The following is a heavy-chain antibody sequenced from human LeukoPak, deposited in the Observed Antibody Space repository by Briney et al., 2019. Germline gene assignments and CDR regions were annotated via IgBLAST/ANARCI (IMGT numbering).Heavy chain of an antibody. J-gene: IGHJ6*04. CDR2: ISSSGSTI. CDR3: AELGITMIGGV. V-gene: IGHV3-48*03. D-gene: IGHD3-10*02. CDR1: GFTFSSYE. Sequence: PGGSLRLSCAASGFTFSSYEMNWVRQAPGKGRGLVSYISSSGSTIYYADSVKGRFTISRDNAKKSLYLQMNSVRAEDTSVYYCAELGITMIGGVWGKGTTVTISS.